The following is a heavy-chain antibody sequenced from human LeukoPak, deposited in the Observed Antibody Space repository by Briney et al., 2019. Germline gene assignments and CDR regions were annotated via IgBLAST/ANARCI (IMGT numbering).Heavy chain of an antibody. CDR2: IYHSGST. J-gene: IGHJ5*02. CDR3: ARGLDILTGYYTRFDP. Sequence: SETLSLTCAVSGGSISSSNWWSWVRQPPGKGLEWIGEIYHSGSTNYNPSLKSRVTISVDKSKNQFSLKLSSVTAADTAVYYCARGLDILTGYYTRFDPWGQGTLVTVSS. V-gene: IGHV4-4*02. CDR1: GGSISSSNW. D-gene: IGHD3-9*01.